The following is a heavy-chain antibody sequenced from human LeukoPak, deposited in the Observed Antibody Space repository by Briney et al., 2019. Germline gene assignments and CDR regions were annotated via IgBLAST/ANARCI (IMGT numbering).Heavy chain of an antibody. D-gene: IGHD5-12*01. J-gene: IGHJ4*02. V-gene: IGHV1-69*04. Sequence: SVKVSCKASGGTFSSYAISWVRQAPGQRLEWMGRIIPILGIANYAQKFQGRVTITADKSTSTAYMELSSLRSEDTAVYYCARDLSGYDYGTGYWGQGTLVTVSS. CDR1: GGTFSSYA. CDR3: ARDLSGYDYGTGY. CDR2: IIPILGIA.